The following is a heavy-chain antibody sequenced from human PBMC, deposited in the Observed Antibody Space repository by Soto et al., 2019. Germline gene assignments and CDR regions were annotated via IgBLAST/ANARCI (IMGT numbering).Heavy chain of an antibody. Sequence: ASVKVSCKASGYTFTSYDINWVRQATGQGLEWMGWISAYNGNTNYAQKLQGRVTMTTDTSTSTAYMELRSLRSDDTAVYYCARHVWFGEQRSDYWGQGTLVTVSS. CDR3: ARHVWFGEQRSDY. V-gene: IGHV1-18*01. CDR2: ISAYNGNT. D-gene: IGHD3-10*01. J-gene: IGHJ4*02. CDR1: GYTFTSYD.